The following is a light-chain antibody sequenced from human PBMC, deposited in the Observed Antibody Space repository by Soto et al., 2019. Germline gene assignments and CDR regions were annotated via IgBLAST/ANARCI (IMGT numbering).Light chain of an antibody. CDR3: HQYGYLGT. CDR1: QSASSY. J-gene: IGKJ1*01. CDR2: DAS. Sequence: EIVLTQSPATLSLSPGERATLSCRASQSASSYFAWYQQKPGQAPRLVIYDASIRATDIPDRFTGSGSGTDFTLTISRLEPEDFAVYYCHQYGYLGTFGQGTKVDIK. V-gene: IGKV3-11*01.